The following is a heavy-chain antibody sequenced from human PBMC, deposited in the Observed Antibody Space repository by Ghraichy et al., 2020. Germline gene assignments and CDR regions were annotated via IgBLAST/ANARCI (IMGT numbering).Heavy chain of an antibody. Sequence: GGSLRLSCAASGFTVSSNYMSWVRQAPGKGLEWVSVIYSGGSTYYADSVKGRFTISRDNSKNTLYLQMNSLRAEDTAVYYCARFSLVSEREPGAFDIWGQGTMVTVSS. CDR3: ARFSLVSEREPGAFDI. D-gene: IGHD1-1*01. CDR1: GFTVSSNY. V-gene: IGHV3-66*02. CDR2: IYSGGST. J-gene: IGHJ3*02.